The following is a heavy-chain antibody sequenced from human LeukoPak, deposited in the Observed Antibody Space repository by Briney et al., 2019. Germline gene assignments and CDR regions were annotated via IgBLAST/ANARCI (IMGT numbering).Heavy chain of an antibody. CDR1: GGSISSSSYY. CDR3: GRQRVGKIAARPVIRFDY. V-gene: IGHV4-39*01. CDR2: IYYSGST. Sequence: SETLSLTCTVSGGSISSSSYYWGWIRQPPGKGLEWIGSIYYSGSTYYNPSLKSRVTISVDTSKNQFSLKLSSVTAADTAVYYWGRQRVGKIAARPVIRFDYWGQGTLVTVSS. J-gene: IGHJ4*02. D-gene: IGHD6-6*01.